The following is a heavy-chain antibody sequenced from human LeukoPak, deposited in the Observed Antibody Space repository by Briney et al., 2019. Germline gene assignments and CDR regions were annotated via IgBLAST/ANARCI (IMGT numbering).Heavy chain of an antibody. CDR1: GLTFSNHA. Sequence: GSLRLSCEVSGLTFSNHAISWVRQAPGKRMEWVSAISGGGIATYYADSVKGRFTISRDNSKNTLYLQMNSLRAEDTAVYYCAKDHLQWELPTCFDYWGQGTLVTVSS. V-gene: IGHV3-23*01. CDR3: AKDHLQWELPTCFDY. J-gene: IGHJ4*02. CDR2: ISGGGIAT. D-gene: IGHD1-26*01.